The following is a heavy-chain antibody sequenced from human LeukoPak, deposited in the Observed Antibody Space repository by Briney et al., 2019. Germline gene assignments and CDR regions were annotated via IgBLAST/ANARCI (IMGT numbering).Heavy chain of an antibody. D-gene: IGHD1-26*01. CDR2: IYYTGST. J-gene: IGHJ4*02. CDR1: GGSISDYY. CDR3: ARHSGTSPHYFDY. V-gene: IGHV4-59*08. Sequence: SETLSLTCAVSGGSISDYYWSWIRQPPGRGLEWIGFIYYTGSTHYNPSLKSRVTMSVDTSNNQFSLKLSSVTAADTAIYYCARHSGTSPHYFDYWGQGPLVTVSS.